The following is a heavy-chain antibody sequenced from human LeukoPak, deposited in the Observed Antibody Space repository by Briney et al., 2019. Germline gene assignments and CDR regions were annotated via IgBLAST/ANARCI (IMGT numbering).Heavy chain of an antibody. CDR3: VRVAPSRLGESSFLRFWDY. CDR2: INPNSGGT. D-gene: IGHD3-16*02. CDR1: GYTFTSYD. Sequence: ASVKVSCKASGYTFTSYDINWVRQATGQGLEWMGWINPNSGGTNYAQKFQGRVTMTRDTSIGTAYMELSRLRFDDTAVYYCVRVAPSRLGESSFLRFWDYWGQGTLVTVSS. J-gene: IGHJ4*02. V-gene: IGHV1-2*02.